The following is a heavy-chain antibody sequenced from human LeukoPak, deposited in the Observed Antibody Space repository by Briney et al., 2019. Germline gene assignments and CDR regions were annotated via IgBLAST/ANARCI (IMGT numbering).Heavy chain of an antibody. D-gene: IGHD3-10*01. CDR3: AKDLFSGSGRAGNMDV. CDR1: GFTFDNYV. Sequence: PGGSLRLSCAASGFTFDNYVMAWIRQAPGKGLEWVSTISASFALTYSADSVKGRFTISSDNSKSTLYLQMNSLRAEDTAVYYRAKDLFSGSGRAGNMDVWGKGTTVTVSS. CDR2: ISASFALT. J-gene: IGHJ6*03. V-gene: IGHV3-23*01.